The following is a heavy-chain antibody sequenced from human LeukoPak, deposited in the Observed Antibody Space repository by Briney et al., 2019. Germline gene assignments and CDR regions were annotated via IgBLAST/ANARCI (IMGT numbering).Heavy chain of an antibody. D-gene: IGHD1-7*01. CDR2: ISSSSSYV. J-gene: IGHJ2*01. CDR1: GFTFSSYS. V-gene: IGHV3-21*01. Sequence: GGSLRLSCAASGFTFSSYSMNWVRQAPGKGLEWVSSISSSSSYVYYADSVKGRFTISRDNAKNSLYLQMNSLRAEDTAVYYCARDRGGGTTPTGWYFDLWGRGTPVTVSS. CDR3: ARDRGGGTTPTGWYFDL.